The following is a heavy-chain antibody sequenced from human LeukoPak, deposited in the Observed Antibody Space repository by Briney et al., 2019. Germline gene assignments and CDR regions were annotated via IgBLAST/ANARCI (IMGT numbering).Heavy chain of an antibody. D-gene: IGHD2-2*01. CDR1: GFTFSDYY. CDR2: ISSSGRTI. V-gene: IGHV3-11*04. CDR3: ARADCSSRSCYELDY. J-gene: IGHJ4*02. Sequence: GGSLRLSCAGSGFTFSDYYMSWIRQAPGKGLEWVSYISSSGRTIYYADSVKGRFTISRDNAKNSLYLQMNSLRAEDTAVYYCARADCSSRSCYELDYWGQGTLVTVSS.